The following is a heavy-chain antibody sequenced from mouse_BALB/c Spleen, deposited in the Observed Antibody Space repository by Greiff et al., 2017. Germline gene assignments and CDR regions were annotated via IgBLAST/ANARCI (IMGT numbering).Heavy chain of an antibody. Sequence: EVQLQQSGAELVKPGASVKLSCTASGFNIKDTYMHWVKQRPEQGLEWIGRIDPANGNTKYDPKFQGKATITADTSSNTAYLQLSSLTSEDTAVYYCARSYYRYDVIGNAMDYWGQGTSVTVSS. V-gene: IGHV14-3*02. CDR3: ARSYYRYDVIGNAMDY. D-gene: IGHD2-14*01. CDR1: GFNIKDTY. J-gene: IGHJ4*01. CDR2: IDPANGNT.